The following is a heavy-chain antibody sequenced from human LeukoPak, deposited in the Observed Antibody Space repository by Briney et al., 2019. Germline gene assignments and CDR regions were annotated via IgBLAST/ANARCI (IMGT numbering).Heavy chain of an antibody. D-gene: IGHD3-22*01. CDR2: ISGNNGNT. J-gene: IGHJ5*02. CDR1: GYTFTTYG. Sequence: GASVKVSCKASGYTFTTYGISWVRQAPGQGLEWMGWISGNNGNTNYAQKFQGRVTMTTDTSTSTAYMEVRSLRSDDTAVCYCARDHYVSSGYWYDTFDPWGQGTLVTVSS. CDR3: ARDHYVSSGYWYDTFDP. V-gene: IGHV1-18*01.